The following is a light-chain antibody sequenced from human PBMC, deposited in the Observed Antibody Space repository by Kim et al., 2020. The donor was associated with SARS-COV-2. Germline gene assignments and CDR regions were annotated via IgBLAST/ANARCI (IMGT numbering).Light chain of an antibody. CDR1: SLRSHY. V-gene: IGLV3-19*01. Sequence: SSELTQDPAVSVALGQTVRITCQGDSLRSHYATWYQQIPGQAPVLVIHGKNNRPSGTPDRFSGSSSGNTASLTITGAQAEDEADYYRHSRDTSGNHPTWVFGGGTKLIVL. CDR3: HSRDTSGNHPTWV. J-gene: IGLJ3*02. CDR2: GKN.